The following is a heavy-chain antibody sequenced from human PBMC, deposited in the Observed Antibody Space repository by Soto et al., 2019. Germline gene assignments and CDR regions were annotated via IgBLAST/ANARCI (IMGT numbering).Heavy chain of an antibody. J-gene: IGHJ4*02. CDR1: GFTFSDYY. D-gene: IGHD1-1*01. CDR2: SSNSGTFS. CDR3: ARSGDNYNSLDY. V-gene: IGHV3-11*06. Sequence: PGGSLRLSCEGSGFTFSDYYISWIRQAPGKGLEWISYSSNSGTFSRYADSVKGRFSISRDNTKNLLYLQMNSLRAEDTAVYYCARSGDNYNSLDYWGQATPVTVSS.